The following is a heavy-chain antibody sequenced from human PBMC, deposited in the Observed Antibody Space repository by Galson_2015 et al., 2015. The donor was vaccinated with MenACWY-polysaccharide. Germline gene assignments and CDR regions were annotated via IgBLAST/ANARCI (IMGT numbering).Heavy chain of an antibody. J-gene: IGHJ4*01. Sequence: SLRLSCAASDFTFSAHGMHWVRQAPGKGLEWVAAIWYDGGKRYYADAVEGRFAVSRDNSQSTLYLQMDSLGVEDTAMYYCARDVHYSDYLGYYYDFWGQGTPVTVSS. CDR1: DFTFSAHG. D-gene: IGHD4-11*01. CDR2: IWYDGGKR. CDR3: ARDVHYSDYLGYYYDF. V-gene: IGHV3-33*01.